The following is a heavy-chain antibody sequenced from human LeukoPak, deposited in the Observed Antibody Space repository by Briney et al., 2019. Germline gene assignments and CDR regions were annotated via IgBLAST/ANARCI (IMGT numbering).Heavy chain of an antibody. V-gene: IGHV3-9*01. J-gene: IGHJ4*02. Sequence: GRSLRLSCAASGFTFDDYAMHWVRQAPGKGLEWVSGISWNSGSIGYADSVKGRFTISRDNAKNSLYLQMNSLRAEDTALYYCANDMGGSGFFDYCGQGTLVTVSS. D-gene: IGHD3-10*01. CDR1: GFTFDDYA. CDR2: ISWNSGSI. CDR3: ANDMGGSGFFDY.